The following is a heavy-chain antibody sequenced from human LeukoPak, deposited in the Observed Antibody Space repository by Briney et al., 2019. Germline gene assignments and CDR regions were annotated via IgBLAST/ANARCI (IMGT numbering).Heavy chain of an antibody. Sequence: PSETLSLTCTVSGGSISSSSYYWGWIRQPPGKGLEWIGSIYYSGSTYYNPSLKSRVTISVDTSKNQFSLKLSSVTAADTAVYYCARVARSGYERDFDYWGQGTLVTVSS. V-gene: IGHV4-39*07. J-gene: IGHJ4*02. CDR2: IYYSGST. D-gene: IGHD5-12*01. CDR3: ARVARSGYERDFDY. CDR1: GGSISSSSYY.